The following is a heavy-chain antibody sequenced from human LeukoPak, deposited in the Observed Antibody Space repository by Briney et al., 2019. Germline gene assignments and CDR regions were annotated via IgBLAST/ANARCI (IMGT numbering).Heavy chain of an antibody. CDR3: ARVSTIAAAGWGYYFDY. J-gene: IGHJ4*02. D-gene: IGHD6-13*01. CDR1: GGTFSSYA. Sequence: SVKVSCKASGGTFSSYAISWVRQAPGQGLEWMGGIIPIFGTANYAQKFQGRVTITADESTSTAYMELRSLRSDDTAVYYCARVSTIAAAGWGYYFDYWGQGTLVTVSS. V-gene: IGHV1-69*13. CDR2: IIPIFGTA.